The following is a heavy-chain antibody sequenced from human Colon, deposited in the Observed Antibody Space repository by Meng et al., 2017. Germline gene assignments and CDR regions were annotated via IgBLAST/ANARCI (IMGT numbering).Heavy chain of an antibody. J-gene: IGHJ5*02. V-gene: IGHV3-20*03. Sequence: GGRIYYADSVKGRFIMSRDNAKNTLYLQMNSLRADDTAIYYCTNRPLSAVSWGQGTLVTVSS. D-gene: IGHD1-26*01. CDR3: TNRPLSAVS. CDR2: GGRI.